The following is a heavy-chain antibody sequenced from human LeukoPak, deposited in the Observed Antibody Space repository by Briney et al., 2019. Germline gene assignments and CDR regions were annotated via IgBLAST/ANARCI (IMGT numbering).Heavy chain of an antibody. J-gene: IGHJ6*02. V-gene: IGHV1-46*01. CDR1: GYTFTSYY. CDR3: ARAYTYYDFWSGPPGMDV. Sequence: GASVKASCKASGYTFTSYYMHWVRQAPGQGLEWMGIINPSGGSTSYAQKFQGRVTMTRDTSTSTVYMELSSLRSEDTAVYYCARAYTYYDFWSGPPGMDVWGQGTTVTVSS. CDR2: INPSGGST. D-gene: IGHD3-3*01.